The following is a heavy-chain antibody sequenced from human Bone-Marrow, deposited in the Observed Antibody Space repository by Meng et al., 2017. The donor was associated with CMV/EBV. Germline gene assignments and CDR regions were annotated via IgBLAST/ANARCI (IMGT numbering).Heavy chain of an antibody. Sequence: GESLKISCAASGFTLSSYEMNWVRQAPGKGLEWIAYIGDSGRTLYYADSVKGRFTISSDNAENSLYLQMKSLRSEDTAVYCCARVIPGDVVVPAARNYYYGMDVWGQGTTVTVSS. V-gene: IGHV3-48*03. CDR2: IGDSGRTL. D-gene: IGHD2-2*01. CDR3: ARVIPGDVVVPAARNYYYGMDV. CDR1: GFTLSSYE. J-gene: IGHJ6*02.